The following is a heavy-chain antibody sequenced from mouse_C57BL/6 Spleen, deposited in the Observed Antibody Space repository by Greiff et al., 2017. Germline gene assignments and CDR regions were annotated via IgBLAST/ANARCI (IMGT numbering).Heavy chain of an antibody. CDR3: ARHEERSFDV. J-gene: IGHJ1*03. CDR1: GYTFTEYT. V-gene: IGHV1-62-2*01. CDR2: VYPGSGSI. Sequence: QVQLKQSGAELVKPGASVKLSCKASGYTFTEYTIHWVKQRSGQGLEWIGWVYPGSGSIKYNEKFKDKATLTADQSSSTVYMELSRLTSEDSAVYFCARHEERSFDVWGTGTTVTVSS.